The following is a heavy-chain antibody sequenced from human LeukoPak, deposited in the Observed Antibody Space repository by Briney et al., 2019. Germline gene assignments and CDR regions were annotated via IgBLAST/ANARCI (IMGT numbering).Heavy chain of an antibody. CDR3: ARSCSGGSCYHLYYFDY. CDR2: IYYSGST. D-gene: IGHD2-15*01. Sequence: SETLSLTCTVSGGSISSGGYYWSWIRQHPGKGLEWVGYIYYSGSTYYNPSLKSRVTISVDTSKNQFSLKLSSVTAADTAVYYCARSCSGGSCYHLYYFDYWGQGTLVTVSS. J-gene: IGHJ4*02. V-gene: IGHV4-31*03. CDR1: GGSISSGGYY.